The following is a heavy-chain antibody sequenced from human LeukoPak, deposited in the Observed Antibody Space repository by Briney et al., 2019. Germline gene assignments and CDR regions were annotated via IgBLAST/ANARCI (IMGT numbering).Heavy chain of an antibody. Sequence: PVKLSCKASGGPFISRTISWVRQAPGQGLEWVGSIIPVVGIGDYPQKFQGRVTITADKDKSTAYMELSSLTSEDTAVYYCAREYHPPKIRGSTPYHYYGMDVWGQGTTVTVSS. J-gene: IGHJ6*02. V-gene: IGHV1-69*04. CDR3: AREYHPPKIRGSTPYHYYGMDV. CDR2: IIPVVGIG. D-gene: IGHD2-2*01. CDR1: GGPFISRT.